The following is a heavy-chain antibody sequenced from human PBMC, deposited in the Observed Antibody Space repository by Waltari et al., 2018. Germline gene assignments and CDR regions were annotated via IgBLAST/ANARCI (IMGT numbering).Heavy chain of an antibody. Sequence: QVQLQESGPGLVKPSETLSLTCTVPAGSISSYYWSSLRQPPGKGLEWIGYIYYSGSTNYNPSLKSRVTISVDTSKNQFSLKLSSVTAADTAVYYCARAPYSGSYFDYWGQGTLVTVSS. CDR3: ARAPYSGSYFDY. V-gene: IGHV4-59*01. J-gene: IGHJ4*02. CDR2: IYYSGST. D-gene: IGHD1-26*01. CDR1: AGSISSYY.